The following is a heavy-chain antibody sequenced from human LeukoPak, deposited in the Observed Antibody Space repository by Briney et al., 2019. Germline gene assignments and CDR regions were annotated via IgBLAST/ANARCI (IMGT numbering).Heavy chain of an antibody. V-gene: IGHV3-66*01. CDR2: IYSGGST. CDR1: GFTFRNYA. Sequence: GGSLRLSCAASGFTFRNYAMSWVRQAPGKGLEWVSVIYSGGSTYYADSVKGRFTISRDNSKNTLYLQMNSLRAEDTAVYYCARDPSRGSYNWFDPWGQGTLVTVSS. CDR3: ARDPSRGSYNWFDP. J-gene: IGHJ5*02. D-gene: IGHD1-26*01.